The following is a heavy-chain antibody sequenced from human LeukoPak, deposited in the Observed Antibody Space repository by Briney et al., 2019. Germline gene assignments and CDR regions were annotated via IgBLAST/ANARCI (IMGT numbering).Heavy chain of an antibody. CDR3: ARRGTYYDFWCGYPFDN. V-gene: IGHV4-34*01. CDR1: GGSFSGYY. J-gene: IGHJ4*02. Sequence: SETLSLTCAVFGGSFSGYYWSWVRQPPGKRLEWIGENHPSGSTNYNPSLKRRVTISVDTSKNQFSLTLSSMTAADTAVYYCARRGTYYDFWCGYPFDNWGQGTLVTVSS. D-gene: IGHD3-3*01. CDR2: NHPSGST.